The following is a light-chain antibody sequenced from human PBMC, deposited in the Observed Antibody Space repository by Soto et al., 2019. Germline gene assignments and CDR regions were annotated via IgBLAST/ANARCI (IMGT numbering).Light chain of an antibody. CDR1: QSISSW. J-gene: IGKJ2*01. V-gene: IGKV1-5*03. Sequence: DIQMTQSPSTLSASVGARVTITCRASQSISSWLAWYQQKPGKAPKLLIYKASSLESGVPSRFSGSGSGTEFTLTISSLQPDDFATYYCQQYNSSPYTFGQGTKLEIK. CDR3: QQYNSSPYT. CDR2: KAS.